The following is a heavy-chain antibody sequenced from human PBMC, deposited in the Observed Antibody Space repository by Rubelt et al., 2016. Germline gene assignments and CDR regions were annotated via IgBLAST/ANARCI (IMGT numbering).Heavy chain of an antibody. CDR2: IYSGGST. Sequence: EVQLVESGGGLIQPGGSLRLSCAASGFTVSSNYMSWVRQAPGTGLECVSFIYSGGSTYCADSVKGRFTISRDNSKNTLDLQMNSLRAEDTAVYYCAREHVGYSSLDVWGQGTTVTVSS. J-gene: IGHJ6*02. CDR1: GFTVSSNY. D-gene: IGHD6-13*01. V-gene: IGHV3-66*03. CDR3: AREHVGYSSLDV.